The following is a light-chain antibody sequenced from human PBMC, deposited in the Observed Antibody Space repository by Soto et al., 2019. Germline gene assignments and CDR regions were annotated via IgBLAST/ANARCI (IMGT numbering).Light chain of an antibody. Sequence: EIVLTQSPGTLSLSPGERATLSCRASQSVSSSYLAWYQQKPGQAPRLLIYGASSRATGIPDRFSGSASGTDFTLTISRLEPEDFAVYYCQQYGSSPLITVGQGTRLEIK. J-gene: IGKJ5*01. CDR1: QSVSSSY. CDR2: GAS. V-gene: IGKV3-20*01. CDR3: QQYGSSPLIT.